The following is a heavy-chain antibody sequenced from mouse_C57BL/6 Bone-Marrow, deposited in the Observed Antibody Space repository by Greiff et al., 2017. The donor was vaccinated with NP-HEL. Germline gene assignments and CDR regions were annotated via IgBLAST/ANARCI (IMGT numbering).Heavy chain of an antibody. CDR1: GFTFSDYG. CDR2: ISSGSSTI. Sequence: EVHLVESGGGLVKPGGSLKLSCAASGFTFSDYGMHWVRQAPEKGLEWVAYISSGSSTIYCADTVQGRFTISRDNAKNTLFLQMTSLRSEDTAMYYCARLDYYGSRYFDVWGTGTTVTVSS. V-gene: IGHV5-17*01. D-gene: IGHD1-1*01. CDR3: ARLDYYGSRYFDV. J-gene: IGHJ1*03.